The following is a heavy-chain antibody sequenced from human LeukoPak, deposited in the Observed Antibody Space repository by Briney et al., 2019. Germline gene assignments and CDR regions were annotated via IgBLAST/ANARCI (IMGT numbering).Heavy chain of an antibody. CDR3: ARGISIAVAGTAREESYYYYYMDV. CDR1: GGSFSGYY. J-gene: IGHJ6*03. D-gene: IGHD6-19*01. CDR2: INHSGST. V-gene: IGHV4-34*01. Sequence: SETLSLTCAVYGGSFSGYYWSWIRQPPGKGLEWIGEINHSGSTNYNPSLKSRVTISVDTSKNQFSLKLSSVTAADTAVYYCARGISIAVAGTAREESYYYYYMDVWGKGTTVTVPS.